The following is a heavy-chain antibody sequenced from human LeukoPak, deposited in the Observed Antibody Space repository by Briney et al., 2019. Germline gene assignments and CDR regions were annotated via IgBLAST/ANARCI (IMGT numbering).Heavy chain of an antibody. D-gene: IGHD6-6*01. Sequence: SETLSLTCAVYGGSFSGYYWSWIRQPPGNGLEWIGEINHSGSTNYNPSLKSRVTISVDTSKNQFYLNLSSVTAADTAVYSCARDRIAARPHFDYWGQGTLVTVSS. J-gene: IGHJ4*02. V-gene: IGHV4-34*01. CDR2: INHSGST. CDR1: GGSFSGYY. CDR3: ARDRIAARPHFDY.